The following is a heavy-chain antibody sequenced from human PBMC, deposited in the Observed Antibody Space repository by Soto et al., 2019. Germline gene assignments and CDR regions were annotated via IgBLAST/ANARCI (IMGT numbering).Heavy chain of an antibody. CDR3: VRSKGGYSYGTPFDY. CDR2: ISWNSGNI. J-gene: IGHJ4*02. D-gene: IGHD5-18*01. V-gene: IGHV3-9*01. CDR1: GFTFDDYA. Sequence: GGSLRLSCAASGFTFDDYAMHWVRQVLGKGLEWVSSISWNSGNIGYADSVKGRFTTSRDNAKNFLYLQMNSLIPEDTALFYCVRSKGGYSYGTPFDYWGQGTLVTVSS.